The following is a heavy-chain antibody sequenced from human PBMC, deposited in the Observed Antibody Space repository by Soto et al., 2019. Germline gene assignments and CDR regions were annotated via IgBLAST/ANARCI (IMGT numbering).Heavy chain of an antibody. CDR3: ARAMDITMIVVVITPPYGMDV. CDR1: GGTFSSYA. V-gene: IGHV1-69*13. D-gene: IGHD3-22*01. CDR2: IIPIFGTA. J-gene: IGHJ6*02. Sequence: ASVKVSCKASGGTFSSYAISWVRQAPGQGLEWMGGIIPIFGTANYAQKFQVRVTITADESTSTAYMELSSLRSEDTAVYYCARAMDITMIVVVITPPYGMDVWGQGTTVTVSS.